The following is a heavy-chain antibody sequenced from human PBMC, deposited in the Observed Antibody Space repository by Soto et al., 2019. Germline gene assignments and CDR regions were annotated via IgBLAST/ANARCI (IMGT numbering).Heavy chain of an antibody. Sequence: QITLKESGPTLVKPTQTLTLTCTFSGFSLSTDGVGVGWIRQPPGKALEWLALIYWDDDQRYSPSLKTRLTITKDTSKNQVVLTMTNMDPVDTATYYCAHAYGGTSWPNDAFDVWCQGTVVTVSS. J-gene: IGHJ3*01. D-gene: IGHD2-2*01. CDR2: IYWDDDQ. V-gene: IGHV2-5*02. CDR3: AHAYGGTSWPNDAFDV. CDR1: GFSLSTDGVG.